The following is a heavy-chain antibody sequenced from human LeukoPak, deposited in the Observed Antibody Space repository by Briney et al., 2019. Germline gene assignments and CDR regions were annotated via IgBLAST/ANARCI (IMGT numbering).Heavy chain of an antibody. V-gene: IGHV3-21*01. D-gene: IGHD6-13*01. Sequence: GGSLRLSCAASGFTFSSYSMNWVRQAPGKGLEWVSPISSSSTYIYYADSVKGRFTISRDNAKNSLYLQVNSLRTEDTAVYYCARVIAAAGFFDYWGQGTLVTVSS. CDR2: ISSSSTYI. CDR1: GFTFSSYS. J-gene: IGHJ4*02. CDR3: ARVIAAAGFFDY.